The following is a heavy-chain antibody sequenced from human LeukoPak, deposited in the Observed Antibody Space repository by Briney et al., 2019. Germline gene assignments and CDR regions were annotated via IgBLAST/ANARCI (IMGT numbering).Heavy chain of an antibody. CDR3: ARESGDCSSTSCSIDY. Sequence: SETLSLTCTVSGGSISSYYWSWIRQPAGKGLEWIGRIYTSGSTNYNPSLKSRVTMSVDTSKNQFSLKLSSVTAADTAVYYCARESGDCSSTSCSIDYWGQGTLVTVSS. CDR1: GGSISSYY. V-gene: IGHV4-4*07. J-gene: IGHJ4*02. D-gene: IGHD2-2*01. CDR2: IYTSGST.